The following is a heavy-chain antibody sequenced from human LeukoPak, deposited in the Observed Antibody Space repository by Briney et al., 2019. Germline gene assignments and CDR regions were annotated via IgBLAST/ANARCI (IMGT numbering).Heavy chain of an antibody. CDR2: ISSSSSYI. V-gene: IGHV3-21*01. CDR1: GFTFSSYS. CDR3: ARGGYYDSSGYPLDY. J-gene: IGHJ4*02. Sequence: PGGSLRLSCAASGFTFSSYSMNWVRQAPGKRLEWVSSISSSSSYIYYADSVKGRFTISRDNAKNSLYLQMNSLRAEDTAVYYCARGGYYDSSGYPLDYWGQGTLVTVSS. D-gene: IGHD3-22*01.